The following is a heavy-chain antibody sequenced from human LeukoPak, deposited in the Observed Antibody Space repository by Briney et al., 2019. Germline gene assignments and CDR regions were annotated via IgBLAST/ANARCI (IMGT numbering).Heavy chain of an antibody. CDR3: ARATTLPEYYDSSGYYYYFDY. D-gene: IGHD3-22*01. CDR2: ISYDGSNK. CDR1: GFTFSSYA. J-gene: IGHJ4*02. Sequence: GGSLRLSCAASGFTFSSYAMHWVRQAPGKGLEWLAVISYDGSNKYYADSVKGRFTISRDNSKNTLYLQMNSLRAEDTAVYYCARATTLPEYYDSSGYYYYFDYWAREPWSPSPQ. V-gene: IGHV3-30*04.